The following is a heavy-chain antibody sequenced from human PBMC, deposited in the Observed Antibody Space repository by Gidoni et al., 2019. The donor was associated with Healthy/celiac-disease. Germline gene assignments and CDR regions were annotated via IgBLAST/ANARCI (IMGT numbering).Heavy chain of an antibody. CDR3: AIEGGESGGNSYYYYYYGMDV. CDR2: IIPIFGTA. J-gene: IGHJ6*02. CDR1: GGTFSSYA. V-gene: IGHV1-69*01. Sequence: QVQLVQSGAEVKKPGSSVKVSCKASGGTFSSYAISWVRQAPGQGLEWMGGIIPIFGTANYAQKFQGRVTITADESTSTAYMELSSLRSEDTAVYYCAIEGGESGGNSYYYYYYGMDVWGQGTTVTVSS. D-gene: IGHD2-21*02.